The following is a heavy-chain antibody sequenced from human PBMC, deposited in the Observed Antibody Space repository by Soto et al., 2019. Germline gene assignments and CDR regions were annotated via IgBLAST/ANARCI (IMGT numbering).Heavy chain of an antibody. CDR1: GGTFSTYA. J-gene: IGHJ4*02. V-gene: IGHV1-69*12. D-gene: IGHD5-12*01. CDR2: IIPLFGTA. Sequence: QVQLVQSGAEVKKPESSVKVSCKAPGGTFSTYAISWVRQALGQGLEWMGGIIPLFGTANYAQRFQDRLTITADESTHTVYLELSSLSSGDTAVYFCASRIQLWLRRIHNGYSGWGQGTLVTVSS. CDR3: ASRIQLWLRRIHNGYSG.